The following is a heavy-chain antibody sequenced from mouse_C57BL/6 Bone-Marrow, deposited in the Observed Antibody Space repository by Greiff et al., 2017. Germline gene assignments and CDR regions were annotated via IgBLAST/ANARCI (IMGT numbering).Heavy chain of an antibody. CDR3: ARSFYGPAWFAY. V-gene: IGHV1-7*01. D-gene: IGHD1-2*01. Sequence: QVQLKESGAELAKPGASVKLSCKASGYPFTSSWMHWVNQRPGQGLEWIGYINPSSGYTKYNQKFKEKATLTADKSSSTAYMQLSSLTYEDSAVYYCARSFYGPAWFAYWGQGTLVTVSA. J-gene: IGHJ3*01. CDR1: GYPFTSSW. CDR2: INPSSGYT.